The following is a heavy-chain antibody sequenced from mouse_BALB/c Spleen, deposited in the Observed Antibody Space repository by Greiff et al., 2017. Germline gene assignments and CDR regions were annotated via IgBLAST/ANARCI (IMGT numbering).Heavy chain of an antibody. J-gene: IGHJ4*01. D-gene: IGHD1-2*01. CDR3: AIYGYDAMDY. Sequence: EVQLVESGGGLVKPGGSLKLSCAASGFAFSSYDMSWVRQTPEKRLEWVAYISSGGGSTYYPDTVKGRFTISRDNAKNTLYLQMSSLKSEDTAMYYCAIYGYDAMDYWGQGTSVTVSS. V-gene: IGHV5-12-1*01. CDR2: ISSGGGST. CDR1: GFAFSSYD.